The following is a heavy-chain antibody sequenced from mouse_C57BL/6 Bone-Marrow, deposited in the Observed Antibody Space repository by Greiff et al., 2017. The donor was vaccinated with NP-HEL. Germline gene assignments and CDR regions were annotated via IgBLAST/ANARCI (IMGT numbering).Heavy chain of an antibody. V-gene: IGHV14-4*01. CDR3: TTGDYDSWFAY. J-gene: IGHJ3*01. CDR1: GFNIKDDY. D-gene: IGHD2-4*01. CDR2: IDPENGAT. Sequence: LVESGAELVRPGASVKLSCTASGFNIKDDYMHWVKQRPEQGLEWIGWIDPENGATQYASKFQGKATITADTSSNTAYLQLSSLTSEDTAVYYCTTGDYDSWFAYWGQGTLVTVSA.